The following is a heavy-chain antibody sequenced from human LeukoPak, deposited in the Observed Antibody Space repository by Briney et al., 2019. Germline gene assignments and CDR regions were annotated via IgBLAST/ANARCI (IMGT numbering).Heavy chain of an antibody. CDR3: ARGLGYSYGYGIDN. J-gene: IGHJ4*02. CDR2: IWFDGSNE. V-gene: IGHV3-33*01. Sequence: GGSLRLSCAASGFIFSSYAMHWVRQAPGKGLEWVAVIWFDGSNEYYADSVKGRLTISRDNSMNTMYLQMNSLRDEDTALYYRARGLGYSYGYGIDNWGQGTLVTVSS. CDR1: GFIFSSYA. D-gene: IGHD5-18*01.